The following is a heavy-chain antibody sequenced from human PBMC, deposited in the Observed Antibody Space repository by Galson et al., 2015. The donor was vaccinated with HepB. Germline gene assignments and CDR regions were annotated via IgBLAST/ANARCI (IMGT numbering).Heavy chain of an antibody. J-gene: IGHJ6*03. D-gene: IGHD6-6*01. V-gene: IGHV1-69*13. CDR2: IIPIFGTA. CDR1: GGTFSSYA. Sequence: SVKVSCKASGGTFSSYAISWVRQAPGQGLEWMEGIIPIFGTANYAQKFQGRVTITADESTSTAYMELSSLRSEDTAVYYCARVGGIAARLHYYYYYMDVWGKGTTVTVSS. CDR3: ARVGGIAARLHYYYYYMDV.